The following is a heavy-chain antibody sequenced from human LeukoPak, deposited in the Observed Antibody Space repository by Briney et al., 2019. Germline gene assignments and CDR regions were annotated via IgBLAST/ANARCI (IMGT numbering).Heavy chain of an antibody. CDR1: GGSISSGSYY. V-gene: IGHV4-61*02. CDR2: IYTSGST. D-gene: IGHD5-12*01. CDR3: ARGDSGYERSFDY. Sequence: SQTLSLTYTVSGGSISSGSYYWSWIRQPAGKGLEWIGRIYTSGSTNYNPSLKSRVTISVDTSKNQFSLKLSSVTAADTAVYYCARGDSGYERSFDYWGQGTLVTVSS. J-gene: IGHJ4*02.